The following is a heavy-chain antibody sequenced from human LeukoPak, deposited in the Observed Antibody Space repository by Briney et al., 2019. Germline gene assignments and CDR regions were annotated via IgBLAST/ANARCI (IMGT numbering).Heavy chain of an antibody. Sequence: GGSLRLSCAASGFTFSAHSMNWVRQAPGKGLEWVANIKQDGGEKYYLDSVKGRFTVSRDNAKNSLYLQMNSLRAEDTAVYYCARVGARQILEYWGQGTLVTVSS. CDR1: GFTFSAHS. CDR3: ARVGARQILEY. J-gene: IGHJ4*02. V-gene: IGHV3-7*01. D-gene: IGHD4-17*01. CDR2: IKQDGGEK.